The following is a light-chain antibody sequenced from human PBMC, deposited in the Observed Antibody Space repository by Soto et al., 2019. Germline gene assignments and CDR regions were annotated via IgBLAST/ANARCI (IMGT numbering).Light chain of an antibody. V-gene: IGKV4-1*01. J-gene: IGKJ1*01. CDR1: QSVLYSSNNKNY. CDR3: QQYYSTPRT. CDR2: WAS. Sequence: DVVMAQSPDSLAVSLGERATMNCNSSQSVLYSSNNKNYLAWYQQKPGQPPKLLIYWASTRESGVPDRFSGSGSGTDFTLTISGLQAEDVAVYYCQQYYSTPRTFGQGTRWIS.